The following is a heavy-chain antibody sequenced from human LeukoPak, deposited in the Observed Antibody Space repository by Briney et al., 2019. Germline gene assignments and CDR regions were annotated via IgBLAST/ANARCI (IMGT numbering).Heavy chain of an antibody. D-gene: IGHD3-10*01. Sequence: GGSLRLSCAASGFTVSSNYMSWVRQAPGEGLEWVSVTYSGGRTYYADSVKGRFTISRDNSKNTLYLQMSSLRAEDTAVYYCARVYYGSGSLHYYYYYMDVWGKGTTVTISS. CDR3: ARVYYGSGSLHYYYYYMDV. J-gene: IGHJ6*03. CDR2: TYSGGRT. CDR1: GFTVSSNY. V-gene: IGHV3-53*01.